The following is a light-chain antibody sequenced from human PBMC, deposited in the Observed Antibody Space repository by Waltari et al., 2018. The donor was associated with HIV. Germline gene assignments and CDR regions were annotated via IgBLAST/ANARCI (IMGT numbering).Light chain of an antibody. CDR3: SSYTSINTRV. CDR1: TSDVGLYKF. Sequence: QSALTQPASVSESPGQSSPISCTGPTSDVGLYKFVSWYHKYPGRAPKLLIYDLNNRPSGVSNRFSGSKSGDTASLTISGLQAEDEADYYCSSYTSINTRVFGTGTTVTVL. V-gene: IGLV2-14*03. J-gene: IGLJ1*01. CDR2: DLN.